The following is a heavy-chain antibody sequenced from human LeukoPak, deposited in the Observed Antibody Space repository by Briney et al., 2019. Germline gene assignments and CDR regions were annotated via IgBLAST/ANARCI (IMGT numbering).Heavy chain of an antibody. D-gene: IGHD1-1*01. Sequence: PSETLPLTCAVSGGSISSGGYSWSWIRQPPGKGLEWIGYIYHSGSTYYNPSLKSRVTISVDRSKNQFSLKLSSVTAADTAVYYCARDILLEDAFDIWGQGTMVTVSS. V-gene: IGHV4-30-2*01. CDR2: IYHSGST. J-gene: IGHJ3*02. CDR1: GGSISSGGYS. CDR3: ARDILLEDAFDI.